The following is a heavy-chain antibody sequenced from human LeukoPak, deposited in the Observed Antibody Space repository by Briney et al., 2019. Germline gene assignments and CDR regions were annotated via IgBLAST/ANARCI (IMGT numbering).Heavy chain of an antibody. CDR2: IYYTGST. D-gene: IGHD3-10*01. CDR1: GGSITGYY. Sequence: SETLSLTCTVSGGSITGYYWTWIRQPPGKGLEWIGYIYYTGSTSYTPSLKSRVTISIDTSKNQFSLKLSSVTAADTAVYYCARDHGMVRAPEYYYYGMDVWGQGTTVTVSS. V-gene: IGHV4-59*13. CDR3: ARDHGMVRAPEYYYYGMDV. J-gene: IGHJ6*02.